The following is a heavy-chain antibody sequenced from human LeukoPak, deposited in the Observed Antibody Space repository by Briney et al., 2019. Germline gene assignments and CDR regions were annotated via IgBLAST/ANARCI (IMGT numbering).Heavy chain of an antibody. CDR1: GFTFSSYS. J-gene: IGHJ4*02. CDR2: ISSSSSYI. V-gene: IGHV3-21*04. CDR3: AKGRGDGYTYPLLFDY. Sequence: GGSLRLSCAASGFTFSSYSMNWVRQAPGKGLEWVSSISSSSSYIYYADSVKGRFTISRDNAKNSLYLQMSSLRAEDTAVYYCAKGRGDGYTYPLLFDYWGQGTLVTVSS. D-gene: IGHD5-24*01.